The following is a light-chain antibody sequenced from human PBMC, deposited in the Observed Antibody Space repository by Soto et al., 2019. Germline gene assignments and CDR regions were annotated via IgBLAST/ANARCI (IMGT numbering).Light chain of an antibody. CDR3: QQYHSIPFT. CDR1: QSVLYNSNNKNH. V-gene: IGKV4-1*01. CDR2: GAS. Sequence: DFVMTQAPDSLAVSLGERATINCKSSQSVLYNSNNKNHLGWFQQKPGHPPKLLIYGASFRPSGVPDRFSGSGSGTDFTLTISSLQAEDVAVYYCQQYHSIPFTFSQGTKVDIK. J-gene: IGKJ2*01.